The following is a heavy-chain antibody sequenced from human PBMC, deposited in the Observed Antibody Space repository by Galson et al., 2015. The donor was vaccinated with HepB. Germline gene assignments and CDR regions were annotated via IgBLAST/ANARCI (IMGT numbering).Heavy chain of an antibody. CDR3: ARDPSSNSNGMDV. J-gene: IGHJ6*02. V-gene: IGHV4-31*03. Sequence: TLSLTCTVSGGAISSGGYYWSWILQHPGKGLEWIAFIFYTGNSYYNPSLKSRGTISVDTSKNQFSLKLNSVTAADTAVYYCARDPSSNSNGMDVWGQGTMVTVSS. CDR2: IFYTGNS. CDR1: GGAISSGGYY. D-gene: IGHD6-6*01.